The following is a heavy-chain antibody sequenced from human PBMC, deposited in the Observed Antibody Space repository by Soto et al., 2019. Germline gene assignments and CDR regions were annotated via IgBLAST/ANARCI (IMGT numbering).Heavy chain of an antibody. J-gene: IGHJ3*02. CDR2: ISYDGSNK. CDR3: ARDDAFDI. V-gene: IGHV3-30*03. Sequence: PGGSLRLSCAASGFTLSSYGMHWVRQAPGKGLEWVAVISYDGSNKYYADSVKGRFTISRDNSKNTLYLQMNSLRAEDTAVYYCARDDAFDIWGQGTMVTVSS. CDR1: GFTLSSYG.